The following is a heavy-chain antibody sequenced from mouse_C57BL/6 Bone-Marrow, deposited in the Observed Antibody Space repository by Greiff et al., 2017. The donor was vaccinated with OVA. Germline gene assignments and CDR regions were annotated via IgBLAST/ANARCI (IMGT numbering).Heavy chain of an antibody. CDR3: ARKVFSNWDVDC. Sequence: EVQLQQSGPELVKPGASVKIPCKASGYTFTDYNMDWVKQSHGKSLEWIGDINPNNGGTNYNQKFKGKATLTVDKSSSTAYMELRSLTSEDTAVYYCARKVFSNWDVDCWGQGTTLTVSS. D-gene: IGHD4-1*01. CDR1: GYTFTDYN. V-gene: IGHV1-18*01. J-gene: IGHJ2*01. CDR2: INPNNGGT.